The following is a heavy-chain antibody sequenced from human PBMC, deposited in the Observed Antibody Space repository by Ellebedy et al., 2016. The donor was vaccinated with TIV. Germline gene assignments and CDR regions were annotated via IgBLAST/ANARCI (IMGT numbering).Heavy chain of an antibody. V-gene: IGHV3-53*01. CDR2: FYSGGNT. Sequence: GESLKISCAASGFTVSSNYISWVRQAPGKGLEWVSVFYSGGNTYYAESVKGRFTISRDNSKNTVYLQMDNLRADDTAVYYCARDRFYSYSLDVWGQGTAVTVSS. CDR3: ARDRFYSYSLDV. J-gene: IGHJ6*02. CDR1: GFTVSSNY.